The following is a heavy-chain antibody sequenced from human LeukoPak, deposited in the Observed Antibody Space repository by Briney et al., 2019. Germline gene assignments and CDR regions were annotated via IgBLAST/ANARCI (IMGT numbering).Heavy chain of an antibody. CDR2: IYSGGTT. Sequence: GGSLRLSCTASGFAVSSNHMTWVRQAPGQGLQWVSVIYSGGTTYYADSVKGRFTISRDNSKNTLDLQMISLRVEDTAVYYCAKSAHLAYCGGDCFGDYWGQGTLVTVSS. CDR3: AKSAHLAYCGGDCFGDY. J-gene: IGHJ4*02. CDR1: GFAVSSNH. V-gene: IGHV3-66*01. D-gene: IGHD2-21*02.